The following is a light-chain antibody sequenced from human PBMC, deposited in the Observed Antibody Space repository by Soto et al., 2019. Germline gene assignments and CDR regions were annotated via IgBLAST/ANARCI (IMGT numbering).Light chain of an antibody. J-gene: IGLJ2*01. CDR3: QVWDSSLVV. CDR2: RDT. Sequence: SYELTQPLSVSVALGQTAKITCGGNNIGSKNVHWYQQKPSQAPVVVIYRDTNRPSGIPERFSGSSSGNTATLTISRAQAGDEADYYCQVWDSSLVVFGGGTKVTVL. V-gene: IGLV3-9*01. CDR1: NIGSKN.